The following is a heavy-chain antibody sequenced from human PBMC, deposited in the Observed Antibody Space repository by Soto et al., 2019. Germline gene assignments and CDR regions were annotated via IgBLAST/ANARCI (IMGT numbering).Heavy chain of an antibody. V-gene: IGHV3-73*01. Sequence: GGSLRLSCAASGFTFSGSAMHWVRQASGKGLEWVGRIRSKANSYATAYAASVKDRFTISRDDSKNTAYLQMNSLKTEDTAVYYCTGLYSSGWQGSNNWFDPWGQGTLVTVSS. J-gene: IGHJ5*02. D-gene: IGHD6-19*01. CDR1: GFTFSGSA. CDR3: TGLYSSGWQGSNNWFDP. CDR2: IRSKANSYAT.